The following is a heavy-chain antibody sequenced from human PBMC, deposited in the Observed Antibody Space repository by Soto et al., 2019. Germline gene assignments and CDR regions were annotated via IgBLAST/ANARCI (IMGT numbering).Heavy chain of an antibody. D-gene: IGHD5-12*01. J-gene: IGHJ5*02. CDR1: WGSIINHDYY. Sequence: LLTNFLPRTVFWGSIINHDYYRGMNRKPPGQGLEWIGTIYYTGSTRYSPSLRSRVTTSVDTSKNQFSLKLSSVTAADTAVYYCARLGLVIVATGPTNWFDAWGQGTLVTVSS. V-gene: IGHV4-39*01. CDR2: IYYTGST. CDR3: ARLGLVIVATGPTNWFDA.